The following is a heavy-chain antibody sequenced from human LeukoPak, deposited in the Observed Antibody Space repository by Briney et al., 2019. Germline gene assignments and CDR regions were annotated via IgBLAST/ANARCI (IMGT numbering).Heavy chain of an antibody. J-gene: IGHJ4*02. D-gene: IGHD4-17*01. V-gene: IGHV5-51*01. CDR1: GYSFINYW. CDR2: IYPGDSDT. CDR3: ARLFYGDSLVDY. Sequence: GESLKISCQGSGYSFINYWIGWVRQMPGKGLEWMGIIYPGDSDTRYSPPFQGQVTISADKSISTAYLQWSSLKASDTAMYYCARLFYGDSLVDYWGQGTLVTVSS.